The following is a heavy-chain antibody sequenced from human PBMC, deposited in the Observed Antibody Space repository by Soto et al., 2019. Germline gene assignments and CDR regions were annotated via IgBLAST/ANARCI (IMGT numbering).Heavy chain of an antibody. CDR1: GYTFTSYA. J-gene: IGHJ4*02. V-gene: IGHV1-3*01. Sequence: QVQLVQSGAEVKKPGASVKVFCKASGYTFTSYAMHWVRQAPGQRLEWMGWINAGNGNTKYSQKFQGRVTITRDTSASTAYMELSSLRSEDTAVYYCARVRIAAAGPTTPGYWGQGTLVTVSS. CDR3: ARVRIAAAGPTTPGY. D-gene: IGHD6-13*01. CDR2: INAGNGNT.